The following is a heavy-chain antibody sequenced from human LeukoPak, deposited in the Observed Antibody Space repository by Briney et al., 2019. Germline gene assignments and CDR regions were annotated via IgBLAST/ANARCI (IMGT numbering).Heavy chain of an antibody. J-gene: IGHJ2*01. D-gene: IGHD6-19*01. CDR3: AREGAVAGTSWYFDL. CDR1: GGSFSDYY. CDR2: INHSGSP. Sequence: PSETLSLTCAVYGGSFSDYYWTWIRQPPGKGLEWIGEINHSGSPNNNPSLKSRVSISFDTSKNQFSLKLTSVTAADTAVYYCAREGAVAGTSWYFDLWGRGTLVTVSS. V-gene: IGHV4-34*01.